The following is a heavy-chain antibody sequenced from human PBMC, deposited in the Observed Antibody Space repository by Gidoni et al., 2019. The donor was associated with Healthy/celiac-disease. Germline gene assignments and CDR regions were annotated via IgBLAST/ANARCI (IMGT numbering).Heavy chain of an antibody. CDR3: ARGYCSNGGGDAFDI. D-gene: IGHD2-8*02. Sequence: EVQLVQSGAEVNKPGESLRISRKGSGYSFPSYWHSWERQMPGKGLEWMGRIDPSDSYTNYSPSYQGRVNISADKSISTAYLQWSNLKASDTAMYYCARGYCSNGGGDAFDIWGQGTMVTVAS. CDR2: IDPSDSYT. J-gene: IGHJ3*02. V-gene: IGHV5-10-1*03. CDR1: GYSFPSYW.